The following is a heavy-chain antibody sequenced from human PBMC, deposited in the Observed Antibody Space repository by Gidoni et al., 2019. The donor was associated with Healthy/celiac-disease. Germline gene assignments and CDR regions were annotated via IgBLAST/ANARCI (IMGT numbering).Heavy chain of an antibody. CDR3: AGDYYDSSGYYGYFDY. Sequence: QVQLQESGPGLVKPSETLSRTCTVSGGLISSYYWSWIRQPPGKGLYWIGYIYYSGSTNYNSTHKRRVTISVDTSKNQFTLKLSSVTAADTAVYYCAGDYYDSSGYYGYFDYWGQGTLVTVSS. CDR1: GGLISSYY. J-gene: IGHJ4*02. CDR2: IYYSGST. V-gene: IGHV4-59*01. D-gene: IGHD3-22*01.